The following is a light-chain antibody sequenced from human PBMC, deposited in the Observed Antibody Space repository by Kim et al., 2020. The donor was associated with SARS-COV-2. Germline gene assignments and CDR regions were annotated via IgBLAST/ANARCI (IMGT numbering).Light chain of an antibody. CDR1: RSNIGSNY. CDR3: AAWDDSLSVNWV. J-gene: IGLJ3*02. Sequence: VTIACSGSRSNIGSNYVYWYQRLPGASPKLLIYRNNQRPSGVPDRFSGFKSGTSASLAISGLRSEDEANYYCAAWDDSLSVNWVFGGGTQLTVL. V-gene: IGLV1-47*01. CDR2: RNN.